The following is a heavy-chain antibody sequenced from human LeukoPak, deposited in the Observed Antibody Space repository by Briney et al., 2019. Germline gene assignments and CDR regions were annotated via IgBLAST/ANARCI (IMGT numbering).Heavy chain of an antibody. D-gene: IGHD3-10*01. V-gene: IGHV1-69*13. CDR2: IIPIFGTA. CDR1: GGTFSSYA. Sequence: ASVKVSCKASGGTFSSYAISWVRQAPGQGLEWMGGIIPIFGTANYAQKFQGRVTITADESTSTAYMELSSLRSEDTAVYYCARGGYYGPGSYLIPPNFDYWGQGTLVTVSS. J-gene: IGHJ4*02. CDR3: ARGGYYGPGSYLIPPNFDY.